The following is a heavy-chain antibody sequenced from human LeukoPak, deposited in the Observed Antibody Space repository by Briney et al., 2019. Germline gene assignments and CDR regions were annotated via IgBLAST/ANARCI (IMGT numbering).Heavy chain of an antibody. Sequence: SETLSLTCAVSGYSISSGYYWGWIRQPPGKGLEWIGSIYHSGSTYYNPSLKSRVTISVDTSKNQFSLKLSSVTAADTAVYYCARFRAAGVDYWGQGTLVTVSS. J-gene: IGHJ4*02. CDR2: IYHSGST. CDR1: GYSISSGYY. D-gene: IGHD6-13*01. V-gene: IGHV4-38-2*01. CDR3: ARFRAAGVDY.